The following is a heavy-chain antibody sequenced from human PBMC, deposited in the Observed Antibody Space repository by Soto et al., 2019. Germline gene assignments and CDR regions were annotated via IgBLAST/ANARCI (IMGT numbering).Heavy chain of an antibody. D-gene: IGHD7-27*01. CDR1: GFSFSISP. CDR3: ARDPKTSGGQHWAFNYFDS. CDR2: ISYDGTNK. V-gene: IGHV3-30-3*01. J-gene: IGHJ4*02. Sequence: LRLSCAASGFSFSISPMHWVRQAPGKGPEWVALISYDGTNKFYADSVKGRFTISRDNSKSTLYLQVDSLRPEDAAVYYCARDPKTSGGQHWAFNYFDSWGQGTLVTVSS.